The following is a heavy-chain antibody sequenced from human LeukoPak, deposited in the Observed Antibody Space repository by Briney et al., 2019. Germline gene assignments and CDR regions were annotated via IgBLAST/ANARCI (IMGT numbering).Heavy chain of an antibody. Sequence: TGGSLRLSCAASGFTVSNNYMSWVRQAPGKKLEWGSDIYSDGTTFYADSVKGRFTISRDNSKNTLYLQMNSLRAEDTAVYHCARYDFILISYFDLWGRGALVTVSS. J-gene: IGHJ2*01. CDR1: GFTVSNNY. CDR2: IYSDGTT. V-gene: IGHV3-53*01. CDR3: ARYDFILISYFDL. D-gene: IGHD3-3*01.